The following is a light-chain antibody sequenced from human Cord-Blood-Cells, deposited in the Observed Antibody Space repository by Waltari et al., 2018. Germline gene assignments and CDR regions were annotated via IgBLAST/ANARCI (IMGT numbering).Light chain of an antibody. CDR3: SSYTSSSTWV. V-gene: IGLV2-14*01. J-gene: IGLJ3*02. Sequence: QSALTQPASVSGSPGQSITISCTGTSRDGGGYNYVSWYQQPPGKAPKLMIYDVSNLPSGVSNRFSGSKSGNTASLTISGLQAEDEADYYCSSYTSSSTWVFGGGTKLTVL. CDR1: SRDGGGYNY. CDR2: DVS.